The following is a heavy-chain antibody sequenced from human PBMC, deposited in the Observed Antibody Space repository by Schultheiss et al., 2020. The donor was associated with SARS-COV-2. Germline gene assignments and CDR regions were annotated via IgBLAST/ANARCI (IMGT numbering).Heavy chain of an antibody. Sequence: GESLKISCAASGFTVSSNYMSWVRQAPGKGLEWVSVIYSGGSTYYADSVKGRFTISRDNSKNTLYLQMNSLRVEDTAVYYCARGAYSSGWQEPHWGQGTLVTVSS. CDR3: ARGAYSSGWQEPH. CDR2: IYSGGST. CDR1: GFTVSSNY. D-gene: IGHD6-19*01. V-gene: IGHV3-53*01. J-gene: IGHJ4*02.